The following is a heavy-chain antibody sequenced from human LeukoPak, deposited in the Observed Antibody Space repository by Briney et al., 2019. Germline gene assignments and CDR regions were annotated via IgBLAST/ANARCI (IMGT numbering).Heavy chain of an antibody. V-gene: IGHV3-15*01. J-gene: IGHJ4*02. CDR1: GFTFSNAW. D-gene: IGHD3-10*01. CDR3: TTEPSITMVRGVISPDY. CDR2: IKSKTDGGTT. Sequence: GGSLRLSCAASGFTFSNAWMSWVRQAPGKGLEWVGRIKSKTDGGTTDYAAPVKGRFTISRDDSKNTLYLQMNSLKTEDTAVYYCTTEPSITMVRGVISPDYWGQGTLVTVSS.